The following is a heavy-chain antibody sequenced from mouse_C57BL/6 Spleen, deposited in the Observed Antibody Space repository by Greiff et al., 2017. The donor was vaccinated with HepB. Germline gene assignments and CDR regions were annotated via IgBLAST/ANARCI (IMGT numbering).Heavy chain of an antibody. Sequence: EVQLQQSGPELVKPGASVKISCKASGYSFTDYNMNWVKQSHGKSLEWIGVINTNYGTTSYNQKFKGKATLTVDQSSSTAYMQLNSLTSEDSAVYYCARRIEVVASGMDYWGQGTSVTVSS. J-gene: IGHJ4*01. CDR3: ARRIEVVASGMDY. CDR2: INTNYGTT. D-gene: IGHD1-1*01. V-gene: IGHV1-39*01. CDR1: GYSFTDYN.